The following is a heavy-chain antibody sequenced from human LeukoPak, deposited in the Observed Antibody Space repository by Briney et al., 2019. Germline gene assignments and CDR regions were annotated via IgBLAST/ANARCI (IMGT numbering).Heavy chain of an antibody. CDR3: ASGYETVSVFDH. V-gene: IGHV3-23*01. D-gene: IGHD5-12*01. Sequence: SGGPLRLSCAASGFTFPAYAMNWVRQAPGKGLEWVSVISGTGGSTYYADSVKGRFTISRDNSKNTLNLQMNSLRAEDTAVYYCASGYETVSVFDHWGQGTLVTVSS. CDR2: ISGTGGST. J-gene: IGHJ4*02. CDR1: GFTFPAYA.